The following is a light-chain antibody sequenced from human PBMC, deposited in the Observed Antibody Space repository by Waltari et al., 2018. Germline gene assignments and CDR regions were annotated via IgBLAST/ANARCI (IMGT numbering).Light chain of an antibody. CDR3: QQYESSSPYT. J-gene: IGKJ2*01. CDR2: RAS. V-gene: IGKV1-5*03. Sequence: DIQMTQSPSTVSASVGDRVTITCRTSQNIGPWLAWYQQKPGRAPNLLIYRASSLQSGVPSRFSGSGSGTEFTLTITSLQSDDIATYYCQQYESSSPYTFGPGTKLEIK. CDR1: QNIGPW.